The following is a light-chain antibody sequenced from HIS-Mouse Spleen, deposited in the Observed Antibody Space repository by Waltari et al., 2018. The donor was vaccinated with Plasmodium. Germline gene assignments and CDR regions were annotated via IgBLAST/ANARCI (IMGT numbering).Light chain of an antibody. V-gene: IGLV3-27*01. Sequence: TCSGDVLAKKYARWFQQKPGQAPVLVIYKDSERPSGIPERFSGSSSGTTVTLTISGAQVEDEADYYCYSAADNNRVFGGWTKLTVL. CDR2: KDS. J-gene: IGLJ3*02. CDR1: VLAKKY. CDR3: YSAADNNRV.